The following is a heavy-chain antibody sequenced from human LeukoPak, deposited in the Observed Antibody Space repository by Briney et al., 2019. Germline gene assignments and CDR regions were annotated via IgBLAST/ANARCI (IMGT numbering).Heavy chain of an antibody. CDR1: GGSFSGYY. V-gene: IGHV4-34*01. CDR2: INHSGST. CDR3: ARVPLYDSSGYDY. J-gene: IGHJ4*02. D-gene: IGHD3-22*01. Sequence: SETLSLTCAVYGGSFSGYYWSWIRQPPGKGLEWIGEINHSGSTNYNPSLKSRVTISVDTSKNQFSLKLSSVTAADTAVYYCARVPLYDSSGYDYWGQGTLVTVSS.